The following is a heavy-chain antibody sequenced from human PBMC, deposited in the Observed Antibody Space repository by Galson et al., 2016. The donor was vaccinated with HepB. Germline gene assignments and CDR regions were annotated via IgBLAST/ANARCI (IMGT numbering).Heavy chain of an antibody. CDR3: AKESEYSGGWYFDH. CDR1: GFIFSNYA. CDR2: ISGSGGST. D-gene: IGHD6-19*01. Sequence: SLRLSCAASGFIFSNYAMSWVRQAPGKGLERVSTISGSGGSTYYADSVKGRFSISRDNSNNTLFLQMNSRRAEATAFYYCAKESEYSGGWYFDHRGQGNLVTVSS. J-gene: IGHJ4*02. V-gene: IGHV3-23*01.